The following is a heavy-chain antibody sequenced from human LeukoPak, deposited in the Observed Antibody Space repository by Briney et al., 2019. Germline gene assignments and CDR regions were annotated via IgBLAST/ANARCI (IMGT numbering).Heavy chain of an antibody. Sequence: PSETLSLTCTVSGGSISSGGYYWSWIRQPPGKGLEWIGYIYYSGSTYYNPSLKSRVTISVDTSKNQFSLKLSSVTAADTAVYYCARELDSSNWFDPWGQGTLVTVSS. CDR1: GGSISSGGYY. CDR3: ARELDSSNWFDP. J-gene: IGHJ5*02. D-gene: IGHD3-9*01. V-gene: IGHV4-30-4*08. CDR2: IYYSGST.